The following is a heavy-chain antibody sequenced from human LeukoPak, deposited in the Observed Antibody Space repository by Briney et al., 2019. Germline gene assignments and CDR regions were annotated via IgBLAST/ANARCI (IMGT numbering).Heavy chain of an antibody. D-gene: IGHD6-6*01. J-gene: IGHJ4*02. CDR3: AKGGSSSSNYFDY. CDR1: GFTFSSYG. V-gene: IGHV3-30*18. CDR2: ISYDGSNK. Sequence: PGRSLRLSCAASGFTFSSYGMRWVRQAPGKGLEWVAVISYDGSNKYYADSVKGRFTISRDNSKNTLYLQMNSLRAEDTAVYYCAKGGSSSSNYFDYWGQGTLVTVSS.